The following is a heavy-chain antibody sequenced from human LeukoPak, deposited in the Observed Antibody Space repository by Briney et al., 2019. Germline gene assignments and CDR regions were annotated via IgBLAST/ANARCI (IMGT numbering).Heavy chain of an antibody. Sequence: GWSLRLSCAASGFTFSSYAMHWVRQAPGKGLEYVSAISSNGGSTYYANSVKGRFTISRDNSKNTLYLQMGSLRAEDMAVYYCARDQVVPAAILGDDYYYYYMDVWGKGTTVTVSS. CDR1: GFTFSSYA. D-gene: IGHD2-2*01. J-gene: IGHJ6*03. CDR3: ARDQVVPAAILGDDYYYYYMDV. CDR2: ISSNGGST. V-gene: IGHV3-64*01.